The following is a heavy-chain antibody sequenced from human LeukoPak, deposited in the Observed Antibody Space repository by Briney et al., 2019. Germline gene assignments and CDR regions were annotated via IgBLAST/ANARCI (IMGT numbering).Heavy chain of an antibody. J-gene: IGHJ5*02. Sequence: QSGGSLRLSCAASGFTFSSYSMNWVRQAPGKGLEWVSYISSSSSTIYYADSVKGRFTISRDNAKNSLYLQMNSLRDEDTAVYYCARVTCSSTSCYVSGWFDPWGQGTLVTVSS. CDR3: ARVTCSSTSCYVSGWFDP. D-gene: IGHD2-2*01. V-gene: IGHV3-48*02. CDR2: ISSSSSTI. CDR1: GFTFSSYS.